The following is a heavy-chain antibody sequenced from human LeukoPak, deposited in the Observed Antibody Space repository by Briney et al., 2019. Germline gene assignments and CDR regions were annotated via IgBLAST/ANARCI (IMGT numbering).Heavy chain of an antibody. J-gene: IGHJ6*03. V-gene: IGHV3-48*01. D-gene: IGHD4-17*01. Sequence: GGSLRLSCAASGFTFSSYEMNWVRQAPGRGLEWVSYISSTSSTIYYADSVKGRFTISRDTAKNSLYLQMNSLRAEDTAVYSCARGDYGDYWNYYYMDVWGKGTTVTVSS. CDR2: ISSTSSTI. CDR3: ARGDYGDYWNYYYMDV. CDR1: GFTFSSYE.